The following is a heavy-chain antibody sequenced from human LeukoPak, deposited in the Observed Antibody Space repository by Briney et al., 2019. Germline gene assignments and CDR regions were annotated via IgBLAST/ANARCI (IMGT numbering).Heavy chain of an antibody. CDR2: ISYDGSNK. CDR3: ARGPGPIAGAKNPFDI. Sequence: PGGSLRLSCAASGFTFSAYAMHWVRQAPGKGLEWVAVISYDGSNKYYADSVKGRSTISGDKSKDTLYLQMNSLRPEDTAVYYCARGPGPIAGAKNPFDIWGQGTMVTVSS. CDR1: GFTFSAYA. D-gene: IGHD1-26*01. V-gene: IGHV3-30*01. J-gene: IGHJ3*02.